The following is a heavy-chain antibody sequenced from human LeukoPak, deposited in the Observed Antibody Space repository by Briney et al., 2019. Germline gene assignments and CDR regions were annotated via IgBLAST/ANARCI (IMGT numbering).Heavy chain of an antibody. Sequence: GGSLKPSCAASGFGLGTYRMIWFGQPPGKGLEWVSSVSGTSEYIYYADSVRGRFTISRDNAKNTVYLQMNSLRAEDTAVYYCARWYSSGWYSDYWGQGTLVTVSS. V-gene: IGHV3-21*06. D-gene: IGHD6-19*01. CDR2: VSGTSEYI. J-gene: IGHJ4*02. CDR1: GFGLGTYR. CDR3: ARWYSSGWYSDY.